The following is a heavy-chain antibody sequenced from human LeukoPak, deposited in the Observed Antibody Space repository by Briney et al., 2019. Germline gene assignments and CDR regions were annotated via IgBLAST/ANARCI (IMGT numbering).Heavy chain of an antibody. D-gene: IGHD2-21*02. CDR1: GYTLTELS. CDR2: FDPEDGET. CDR3: ARSHFSPSIVVVTAIDEGAFDI. V-gene: IGHV1-24*01. J-gene: IGHJ3*02. Sequence: ASVKVSCKVSGYTLTELSMHWVRQAPGKGLEWMGGFDPEDGETIYAQKFQGRVTITADESTSTAYMELSSLRSEDTAVYYCARSHFSPSIVVVTAIDEGAFDIWGQGTMVTVSS.